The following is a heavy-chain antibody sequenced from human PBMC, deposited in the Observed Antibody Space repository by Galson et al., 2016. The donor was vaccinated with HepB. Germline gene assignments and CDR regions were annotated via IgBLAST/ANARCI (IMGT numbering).Heavy chain of an antibody. CDR3: ANLQNIVVPADI. CDR1: GDSVSNNKAA. CDR2: TYYRSKWYN. V-gene: IGHV6-1*01. Sequence: CAISGDSVSNNKAAWNWIRQSPSRGLEWLGRTYYRSKWYNEYAASVKSRITIIPDTSKNQFALQLNSVSPEDTAVYYCANLQNIVVPADIWGQGTTVTVSS. J-gene: IGHJ3*02. D-gene: IGHD5-12*01.